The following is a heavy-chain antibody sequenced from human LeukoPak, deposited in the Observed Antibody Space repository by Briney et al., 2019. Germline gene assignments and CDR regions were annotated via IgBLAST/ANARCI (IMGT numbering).Heavy chain of an antibody. D-gene: IGHD3-22*01. J-gene: IGHJ4*02. CDR2: IFPGDSDT. V-gene: IGHV5-51*01. CDR3: ARRKGYDSSGADY. Sequence: GESLKISCQGSGYRFTSYWIAWVRQMPGEGLECMGIIFPGDSDTRYSPSFQGQVTISADKSTSTAYLQWSSLKALDTAMYYCARRKGYDSSGADYWGQGTLVTVSS. CDR1: GYRFTSYW.